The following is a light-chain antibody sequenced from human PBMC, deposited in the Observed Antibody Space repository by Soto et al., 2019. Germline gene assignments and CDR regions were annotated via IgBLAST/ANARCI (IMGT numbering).Light chain of an antibody. Sequence: DIQMTQSPSTLSASVGDRVTITCRASQSISSWLAWYQQKPGKAPKLLIYKASSLESGVPSRFSGSGSGTEFTLTISSLQPDYFATYYCQQYKSYWYTFGQGTKLEIK. CDR3: QQYKSYWYT. J-gene: IGKJ2*01. CDR1: QSISSW. V-gene: IGKV1-5*03. CDR2: KAS.